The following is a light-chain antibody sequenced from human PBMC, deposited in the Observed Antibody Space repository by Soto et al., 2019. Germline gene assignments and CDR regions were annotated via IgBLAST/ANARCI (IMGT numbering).Light chain of an antibody. CDR1: QGISSY. Sequence: DIQLTQSPSFLSASVGDRVTITCRASQGISSYVAWYQQKPGKAPKLLIYAASTLQSEVPSRFSGSGSVSEFTLTISSLQPEAFATYYCQQLNSYPLYTFGQGTKLEIK. CDR3: QQLNSYPLYT. CDR2: AAS. V-gene: IGKV1-9*01. J-gene: IGKJ2*01.